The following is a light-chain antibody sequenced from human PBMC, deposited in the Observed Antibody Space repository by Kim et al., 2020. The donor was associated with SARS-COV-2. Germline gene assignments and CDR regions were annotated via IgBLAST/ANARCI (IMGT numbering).Light chain of an antibody. J-gene: IGKJ1*01. Sequence: LSPRESATLSCRASQSVSGSLTWYQQKPGQAPRLLIYDASNRATGIPARFSGSGSGTDFTLSISSLEPEDFAVYYCQQRTSWPWTFGQGTKVDIK. CDR2: DAS. V-gene: IGKV3-11*01. CDR1: QSVSGS. CDR3: QQRTSWPWT.